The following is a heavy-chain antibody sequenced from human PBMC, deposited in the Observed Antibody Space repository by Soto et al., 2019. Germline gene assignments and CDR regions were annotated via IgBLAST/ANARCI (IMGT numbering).Heavy chain of an antibody. J-gene: IGHJ4*02. D-gene: IGHD6-13*01. V-gene: IGHV3-30*18. CDR2: ISYDGSNK. CDR3: AKGPARYSSSWPSYFDY. CDR1: GFTFSSYG. Sequence: GGSLRLSCAASGFTFSSYGMHWVRQAPGKGLEWVAVISYDGSNKYYADSVKGRFTISRDNSKNTLYPQMNSLRAEDTAVYYCAKGPARYSSSWPSYFDYWGQGTLVTVSS.